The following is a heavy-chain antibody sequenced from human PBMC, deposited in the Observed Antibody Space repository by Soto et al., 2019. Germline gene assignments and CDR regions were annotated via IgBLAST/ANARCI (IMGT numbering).Heavy chain of an antibody. J-gene: IGHJ4*02. CDR1: GFTFSSYA. V-gene: IGHV3-23*01. CDR2: ISGSGGST. CDR3: AKDLKSRGSGSYNFDY. Sequence: GGSLRLSCGASGFTFSSYAMSWVRQAPGKGLEWVSAISGSGGSTYYADSVKGRFTISRDNSKNTLYLQMNSLRAEDTAVYYCAKDLKSRGSGSYNFDYWGQGTLVTVSS. D-gene: IGHD3-10*01.